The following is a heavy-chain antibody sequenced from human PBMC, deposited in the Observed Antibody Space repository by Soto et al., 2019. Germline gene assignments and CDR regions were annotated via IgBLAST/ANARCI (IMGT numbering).Heavy chain of an antibody. CDR1: GGSISSGGYY. CDR3: ARTGERWILGYYFDY. CDR2: IYYSGST. V-gene: IGHV4-31*03. J-gene: IGHJ4*02. Sequence: QVQLQESGPGLVKPSQTLSLTCTVSGGSISSGGYYWSWIRQHPGKGLEWIGYIYYSGSTYYNPSLKSRVTISVDKSKNQFSLKLSSVTAADTAVYYCARTGERWILGYYFDYWGQGTLVTVSS. D-gene: IGHD2-2*03.